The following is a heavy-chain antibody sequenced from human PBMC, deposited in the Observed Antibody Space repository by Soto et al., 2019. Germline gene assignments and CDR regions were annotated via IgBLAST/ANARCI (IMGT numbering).Heavy chain of an antibody. CDR2: IYYSGST. CDR3: ARGVLTFGGVIVIPVSYYYFGL. Sequence: QVQLQESGPGLVKPSQTLSLTCTVSGGSISSGGYYWSWIRQHPGKGLEWIGYIYYSGSTYYNPSLKSRATIAVDTSKNQFTLKPISVAPADAAVYYCARGVLTFGGVIVIPVSYYYFGLWGRGTLVTVSA. V-gene: IGHV4-31*03. D-gene: IGHD3-16*02. J-gene: IGHJ2*01. CDR1: GGSISSGGYY.